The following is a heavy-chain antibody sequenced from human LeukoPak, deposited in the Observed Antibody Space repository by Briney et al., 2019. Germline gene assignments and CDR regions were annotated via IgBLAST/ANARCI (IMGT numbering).Heavy chain of an antibody. V-gene: IGHV4-4*07. J-gene: IGHJ4*02. CDR3: ARDLRYSSGWYLFGY. CDR1: GGSISSYY. D-gene: IGHD6-19*01. CDR2: IYTSGST. Sequence: PSETLSLTCTVSGGSISSYYWSWIRQPAGKGLEWIGRIYTSGSTNYNPSLKSRVTISVDKSKNQFSLKLSSVTAADTAVYYCARDLRYSSGWYLFGYWGQGSLVTVSS.